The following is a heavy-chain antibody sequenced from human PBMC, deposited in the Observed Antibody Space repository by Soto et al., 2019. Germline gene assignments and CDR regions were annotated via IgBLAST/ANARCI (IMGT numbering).Heavy chain of an antibody. CDR2: ISAYNGNT. V-gene: IGHV1-18*01. Sequence: IGSESCGDSVSISGIAGALQSPGQGLEWMGWISAYNGNTNYAQKLQGRVTMTTDTSTSTAYMELRSLRSDDTAVYYCAIYYYDSSGYSGPMDYWGQGTLVTVSS. CDR1: GDSVSISG. J-gene: IGHJ4*02. CDR3: AIYYYDSSGYSGPMDY. D-gene: IGHD3-22*01.